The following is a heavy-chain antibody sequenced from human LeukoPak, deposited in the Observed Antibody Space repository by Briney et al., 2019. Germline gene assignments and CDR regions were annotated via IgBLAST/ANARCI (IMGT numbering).Heavy chain of an antibody. V-gene: IGHV4-39*01. Sequence: SETLSLTCTVSSGSISGSSYYWGWIRQPPGKGLEWIGSIYYSGSTYYNPSLKSRVTISVDTSRNQFSLKLNSVTAADTAVYYCASRYCSGSSCHFDYWGQGTLVTVSS. CDR1: SGSISGSSYY. J-gene: IGHJ4*02. CDR3: ASRYCSGSSCHFDY. CDR2: IYYSGST. D-gene: IGHD2-15*01.